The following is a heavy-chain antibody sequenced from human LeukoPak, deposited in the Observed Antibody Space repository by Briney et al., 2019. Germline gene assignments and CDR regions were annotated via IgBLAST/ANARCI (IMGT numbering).Heavy chain of an antibody. D-gene: IGHD6-13*01. V-gene: IGHV4-34*01. Sequence: SETLSLTCAVYGGSSSGYYWSWIRQPPGKGLEWIGEINHSGSTNYNPSLKSRVTISVDTSKNQFSLKLSSVTAADTAVYYCARGDRKQQLANYYYYGMDVWGQGPRSPSP. CDR2: INHSGST. CDR1: GGSSSGYY. CDR3: ARGDRKQQLANYYYYGMDV. J-gene: IGHJ6*02.